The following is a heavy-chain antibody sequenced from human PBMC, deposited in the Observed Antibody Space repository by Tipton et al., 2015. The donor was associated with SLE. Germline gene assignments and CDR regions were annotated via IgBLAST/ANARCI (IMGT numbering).Heavy chain of an antibody. CDR1: GGSISSGSHY. CDR2: MYTSGST. J-gene: IGHJ3*02. Sequence: LRLSCTVSGGSISSGSHYWSWIRQPAGKGLEWIGDMYTSGSTDYHPSLQNRVTISVDMSKNQFSLKLSSVTAADAAAYYCARGRTYYDILTGSDAFDIWGQGTMVTVSS. CDR3: ARGRTYYDILTGSDAFDI. V-gene: IGHV4-61*09. D-gene: IGHD3-9*01.